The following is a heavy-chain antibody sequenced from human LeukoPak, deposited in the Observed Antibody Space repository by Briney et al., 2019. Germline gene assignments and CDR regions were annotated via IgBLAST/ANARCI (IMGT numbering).Heavy chain of an antibody. CDR1: GFTFSSYG. V-gene: IGHV3-23*01. J-gene: IGHJ4*02. CDR3: AKTTVGYSSGRFPGWPADY. Sequence: PGRSLRLSCAASGFTFSSYGMHWVRQAPGKGLEWVSGIFGSGGSAHYADSVKGRFTISRDNSKNTVYLEMNGLGVEDTAVYYCAKTTVGYSSGRFPGWPADYWGQGTLVTVSS. D-gene: IGHD2-15*01. CDR2: IFGSGGSA.